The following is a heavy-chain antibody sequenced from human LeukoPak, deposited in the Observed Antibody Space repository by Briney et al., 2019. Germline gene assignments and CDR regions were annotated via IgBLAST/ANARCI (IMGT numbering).Heavy chain of an antibody. Sequence: SQTLSLTCTVSGVSISSGTYYWSWIRQPAGKGLEWIGRIYTSGNTNYNPSLKSRVTISVDTSKNQFSLNLSSVTAADTAVYYCARLYYGSGSYYNLYYYYMDVWGKGTTVTVSS. CDR2: IYTSGNT. V-gene: IGHV4-61*02. D-gene: IGHD3-10*01. J-gene: IGHJ6*03. CDR3: ARLYYGSGSYYNLYYYYMDV. CDR1: GVSISSGTYY.